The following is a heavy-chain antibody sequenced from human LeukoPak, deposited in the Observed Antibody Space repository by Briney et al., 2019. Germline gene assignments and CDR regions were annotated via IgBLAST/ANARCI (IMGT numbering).Heavy chain of an antibody. CDR2: ISYDGSNK. CDR3: AKARYYYEFWG. D-gene: IGHD3-3*01. J-gene: IGHJ4*02. Sequence: GGSLRLSCAASGFTFSSYGMHWVRQAPGKGLEWVAVISYDGSNKYYADSVKGRFTISRDNSKNTLYLQMNSLRAEDTAVYYCAKARYYYEFWGWGQGTLVTVSS. V-gene: IGHV3-30*18. CDR1: GFTFSSYG.